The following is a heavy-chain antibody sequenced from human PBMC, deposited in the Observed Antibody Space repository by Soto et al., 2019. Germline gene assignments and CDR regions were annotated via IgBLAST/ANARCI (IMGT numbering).Heavy chain of an antibody. CDR3: ARGWRYDYIWGSYRTWYFDY. Sequence: GGSLRLSCAASGFTFSSYGMHWVRQAPGKGLEWVAVIWYDGSNKYYADSVKGRFTISRDNSKNTLYLQMNSLRAEDTAVYYCARGWRYDYIWGSYRTWYFDYWGQGTLVTVSS. CDR1: GFTFSSYG. V-gene: IGHV3-33*01. CDR2: IWYDGSNK. D-gene: IGHD3-16*02. J-gene: IGHJ4*02.